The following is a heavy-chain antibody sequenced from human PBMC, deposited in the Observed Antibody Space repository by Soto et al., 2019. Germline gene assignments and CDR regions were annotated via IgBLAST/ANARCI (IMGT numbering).Heavy chain of an antibody. D-gene: IGHD6-19*01. V-gene: IGHV3-64D*08. CDR2: ISSNGGST. CDR3: VKAGWLGIHDALDI. Sequence: GGSLRLSCSASGFTFSSYAMHWVRQAPGKGLEYVSAISSNGGSTYYADSVKGRFTISRDNSKNTLYLQMSSLRAEDTAVYYCVKAGWLGIHDALDIWGQGTMVTVSS. CDR1: GFTFSSYA. J-gene: IGHJ3*02.